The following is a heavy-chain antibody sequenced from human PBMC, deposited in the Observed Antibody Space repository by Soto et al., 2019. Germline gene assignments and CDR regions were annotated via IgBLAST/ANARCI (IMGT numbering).Heavy chain of an antibody. Sequence: SETLSLTCTVSGGSISNGDYYWSWIRQPPGKGLEWIGYIFYNGNAYYTPSLKSRITISVDTSENQFSLKLTSVTAADTAVYYCASLRGSGTKYFFDYWGQGTLVTVSA. CDR2: IFYNGNA. CDR1: GGSISNGDYY. D-gene: IGHD5-12*01. J-gene: IGHJ4*02. V-gene: IGHV4-31*03. CDR3: ASLRGSGTKYFFDY.